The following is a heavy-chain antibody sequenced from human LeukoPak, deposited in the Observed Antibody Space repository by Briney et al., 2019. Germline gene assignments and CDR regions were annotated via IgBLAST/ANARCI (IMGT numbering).Heavy chain of an antibody. CDR2: ISYDGSNK. CDR3: ARGGEAYYDILTGYYRDGINFDY. J-gene: IGHJ4*02. CDR1: GFTFSSYA. V-gene: IGHV3-30*07. D-gene: IGHD3-9*01. Sequence: GGSLRLSCAASGFTFSSYAMHWVRQAPGKGLEWVAVISYDGSNKYYADSVKGRFTISRDNSKNTLYLQMNSLRAEDTAVYYCARGGEAYYDILTGYYRDGINFDYWGQGTLVTVSS.